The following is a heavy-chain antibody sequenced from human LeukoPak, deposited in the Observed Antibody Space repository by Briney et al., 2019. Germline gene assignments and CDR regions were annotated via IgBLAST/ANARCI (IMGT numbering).Heavy chain of an antibody. CDR1: GGSISSSTYY. D-gene: IGHD3-16*01. J-gene: IGHJ5*02. CDR3: ARNWRFGGFDP. Sequence: SETLSLTCTVSGGSISSSTYYWGWVRQPPGKGLEWIGSIYYSGSTYYNPSLKSRVTISVDTSKNQFSLKLSSVTAADTAVYYCARNWRFGGFDPWGQGTLVTVSS. V-gene: IGHV4-39*01. CDR2: IYYSGST.